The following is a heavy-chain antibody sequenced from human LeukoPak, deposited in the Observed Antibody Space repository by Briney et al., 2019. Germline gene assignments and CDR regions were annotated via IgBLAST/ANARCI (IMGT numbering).Heavy chain of an antibody. V-gene: IGHV1-18*01. CDR3: ARESHVTREDY. Sequence: ASVKVSCKASGYNFFTYGITWVRQAPGQGLEWMGWISPHNGNANYAQKFQDRVIMTTDTSTNTAFMEVRSLRSDDTAMYYCARESHVTREDYWGQGTLVTVSS. CDR1: GYNFFTYG. J-gene: IGHJ4*02. CDR2: ISPHNGNA. D-gene: IGHD3-10*01.